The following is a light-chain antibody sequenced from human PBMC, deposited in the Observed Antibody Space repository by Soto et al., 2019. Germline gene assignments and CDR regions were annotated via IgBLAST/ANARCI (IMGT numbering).Light chain of an antibody. CDR3: QQRSTWPPGYT. CDR2: DTS. J-gene: IGKJ2*01. V-gene: IGKV3-11*01. Sequence: DIVLTQSPATLSLSPGERATLSCGASQRLSTYLAWYQQKPGQAPRLLIYDTSKRATGVPTRFSGSGSGTDFTLTTSSLEPEDFALYYCQQRSTWPPGYTFGQGTCLESK. CDR1: QRLSTY.